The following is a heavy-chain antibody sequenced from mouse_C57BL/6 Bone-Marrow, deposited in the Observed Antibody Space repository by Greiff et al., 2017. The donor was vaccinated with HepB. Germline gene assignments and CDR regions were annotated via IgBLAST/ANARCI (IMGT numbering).Heavy chain of an antibody. CDR2: IRLKSDNYAT. V-gene: IGHV6-3*01. CDR1: GFTFSNYW. Sequence: LQQSGGGLVQPGGSMKLSCVASGFTFSNYWMNWVRQSPEKGLEWVAQIRLKSDNYATHYAESVKGRLTIARDDSKSSVYLQMNNLRAEDTGSYYCTGYYSNYPFDYWGQGTTLTVSS. D-gene: IGHD2-5*01. J-gene: IGHJ2*01. CDR3: TGYYSNYPFDY.